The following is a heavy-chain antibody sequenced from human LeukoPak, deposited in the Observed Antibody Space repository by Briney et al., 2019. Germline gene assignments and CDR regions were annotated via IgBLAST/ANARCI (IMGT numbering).Heavy chain of an antibody. V-gene: IGHV5-51*01. Sequence: GDSLQNSCKRSGHTFTSYWIGWVRQMPGKDLGWMGIIYPGDSETRYSPCYQGQVSISVDKSISTAYLQWSSLRASHTAMYYCARRGSGWYVDYWGQGTLVTVSS. J-gene: IGHJ4*02. CDR2: IYPGDSET. D-gene: IGHD6-19*01. CDR3: ARRGSGWYVDY. CDR1: GHTFTSYW.